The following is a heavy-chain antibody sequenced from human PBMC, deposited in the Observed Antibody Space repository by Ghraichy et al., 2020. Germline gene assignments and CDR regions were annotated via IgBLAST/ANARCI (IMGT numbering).Heavy chain of an antibody. J-gene: IGHJ4*02. Sequence: GESLNISCAASGFTFSTYAMHWVRQAPGKGLEWVAAISYDGSHKYYADSVKGRFTISRDNSKNTLYLLMNSLRTEDTAVYYCARRVSYYFDYWGQGTLVTVSS. V-gene: IGHV3-30-3*01. CDR3: ARRVSYYFDY. CDR1: GFTFSTYA. D-gene: IGHD1-1*01. CDR2: ISYDGSHK.